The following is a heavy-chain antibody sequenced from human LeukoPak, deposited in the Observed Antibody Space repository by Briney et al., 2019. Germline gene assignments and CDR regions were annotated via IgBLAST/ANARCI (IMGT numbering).Heavy chain of an antibody. CDR2: IIPIFGTA. Sequence: SVKVSCKASGGTFSSYAISWVRQAPGQGLEWMGGIIPIFGTANYAQKFQGRVTITADESTSTAYMELSSLRSEDTAVYYCARDREVADHWVDREYYFDYWDQGTLDTVSS. V-gene: IGHV1-69*13. CDR3: ARDREVADHWVDREYYFDY. J-gene: IGHJ4*02. CDR1: GGTFSSYA. D-gene: IGHD2-15*01.